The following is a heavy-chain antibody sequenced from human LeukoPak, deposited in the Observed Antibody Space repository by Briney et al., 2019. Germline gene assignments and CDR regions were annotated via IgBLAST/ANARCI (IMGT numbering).Heavy chain of an antibody. CDR2: ISYDGSNK. J-gene: IGHJ3*02. V-gene: IGHV3-30*04. CDR1: GFTFSSYA. D-gene: IGHD3-22*01. Sequence: PGGSLRLSCAASGFTFSSYAMHWVRQAPGKGLEWVAVISYDGSNKYYADSVKGRSTISRDNSKNTLYLQMNSLRAEDTAVYYCARDGRYYYDSSGYYSPDAFDIWGQGTMVTVSS. CDR3: ARDGRYYYDSSGYYSPDAFDI.